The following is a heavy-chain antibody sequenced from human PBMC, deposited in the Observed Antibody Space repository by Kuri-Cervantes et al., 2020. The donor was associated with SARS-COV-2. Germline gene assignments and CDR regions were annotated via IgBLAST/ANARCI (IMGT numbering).Heavy chain of an antibody. CDR1: GFTFSSCS. Sequence: LSLTCAASGFTFSSCSMNWVRQAPGKGLEWVSSISSSSSYIYYADSVKGRFTISRDNSKNTLYLQMNSLRAEDTAVYYCARGRPADYDSSGYTFDYWGQGTLVRLL. CDR3: ARGRPADYDSSGYTFDY. D-gene: IGHD3-22*01. V-gene: IGHV3-21*04. CDR2: ISSSSSYI. J-gene: IGHJ4*02.